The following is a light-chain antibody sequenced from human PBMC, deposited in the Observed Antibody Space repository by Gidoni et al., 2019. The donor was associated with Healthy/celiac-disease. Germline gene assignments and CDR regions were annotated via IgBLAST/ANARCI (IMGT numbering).Light chain of an antibody. CDR1: QSVSSN. CDR3: QQYNNWPPG. J-gene: IGKJ4*02. V-gene: IGKV3-15*01. Sequence: EIVMTQSPATLSVSPGERATLSCRASQSVSSNLAWYQQKPGQAPRLLIYGASTRATGIPARFSGSGSGTEFTLTISSRQSEDFAVYYCQQYNNWPPGFGGGTKVEIK. CDR2: GAS.